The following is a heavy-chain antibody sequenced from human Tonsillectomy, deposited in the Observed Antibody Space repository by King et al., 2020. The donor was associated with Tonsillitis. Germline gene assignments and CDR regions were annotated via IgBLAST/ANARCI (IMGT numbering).Heavy chain of an antibody. CDR1: GFTVSSNY. CDR2: IYSGGST. CDR3: ARDLAEQKRNPYDSFDI. J-gene: IGHJ3*02. D-gene: IGHD6-13*01. V-gene: IGHV3-66*01. Sequence: VQLVESGGGLVQPGGSLRLSCAASGFTVSSNYMSWVRQAPGKGLEWVSVIYSGGSTYYADYVKGRFTISRDNSKNTLYLQMNSLRAEDTAVYYCARDLAEQKRNPYDSFDIWGQGTMVTVSS.